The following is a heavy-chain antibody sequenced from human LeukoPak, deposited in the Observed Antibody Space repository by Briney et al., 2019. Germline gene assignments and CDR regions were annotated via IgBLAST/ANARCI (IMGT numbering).Heavy chain of an antibody. V-gene: IGHV4-39*07. Sequence: SETLSLTCTVSGGSISSSKYYWGWVRQPPGKGLEWIGSIYYGGRTYYNPSLKSRVTISVDTSKNQFSLKLSSVTAADTAVYYCARKGRAARSYFDYWGQGTLVTVSS. CDR1: GGSISSSKYY. D-gene: IGHD6-6*01. CDR2: IYYGGRT. CDR3: ARKGRAARSYFDY. J-gene: IGHJ4*02.